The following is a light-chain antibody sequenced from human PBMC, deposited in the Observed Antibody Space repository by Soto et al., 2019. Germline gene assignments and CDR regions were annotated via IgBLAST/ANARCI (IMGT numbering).Light chain of an antibody. CDR3: AAWDDSLNGLYV. V-gene: IGLV1-44*01. CDR1: SYNIGSNT. J-gene: IGLJ1*01. Sequence: QSVLTQPPSASGTPGQRVTISCSGNSYNIGSNTVNWYQQLPGTAPKLLIYSNNQRPSGVPDRFSGSKSGTSASLAISGLQSEDEADYYCAAWDDSLNGLYVFGTGTKVTVL. CDR2: SNN.